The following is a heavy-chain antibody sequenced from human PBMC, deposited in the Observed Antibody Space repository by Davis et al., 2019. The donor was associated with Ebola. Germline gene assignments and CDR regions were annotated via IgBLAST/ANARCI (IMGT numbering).Heavy chain of an antibody. CDR1: GDTFSANS. Sequence: SVKVSCKASGDTFSANSVIWVRQAPGQGLEWMGELTPLFATPSYSQKFQGRVTITAGESTATAYMELSGLGSEDSAIYYCATAENSFGVVLRHYFESWGQGTLVTVSA. CDR3: ATAENSFGVVLRHYFES. V-gene: IGHV1-69*13. D-gene: IGHD3-3*01. J-gene: IGHJ4*02. CDR2: LTPLFATP.